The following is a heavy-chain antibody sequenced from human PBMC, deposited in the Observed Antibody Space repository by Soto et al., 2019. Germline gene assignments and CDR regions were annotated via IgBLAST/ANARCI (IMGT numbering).Heavy chain of an antibody. D-gene: IGHD5-12*01. J-gene: IGHJ6*02. CDR3: AREEMATISDYYYYYGMDV. Sequence: GGSLRLSCAASGFTFSSYSMNWVRQAPGKGLEWVSYISSSSSTIYYADSVKGRFTISRDNAKNSLYLQINSLRDEDTAVYYCAREEMATISDYYYYYGMDVWGQGTTVTVSS. CDR2: ISSSSSTI. V-gene: IGHV3-48*02. CDR1: GFTFSSYS.